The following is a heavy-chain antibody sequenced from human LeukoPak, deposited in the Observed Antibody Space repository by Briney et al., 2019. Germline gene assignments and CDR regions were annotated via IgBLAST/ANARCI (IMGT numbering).Heavy chain of an antibody. V-gene: IGHV1-8*02. CDR1: GYTFSNYD. CDR3: AMGSGTPYYYMDV. Sequence: ASVKVSCKTSGYTFSNYDINWVRQAPGQGLEWMGWISAYIGNTYYAQKFQGRVTMTRNTSISTAYMELSSLRSEDTAVYYCAMGSGTPYYYMDVWGKGTTVTISS. D-gene: IGHD3-10*01. J-gene: IGHJ6*03. CDR2: ISAYIGNT.